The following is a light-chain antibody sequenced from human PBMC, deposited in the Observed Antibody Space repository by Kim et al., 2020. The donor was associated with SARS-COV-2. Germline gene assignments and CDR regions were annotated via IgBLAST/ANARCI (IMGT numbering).Light chain of an antibody. CDR2: WAS. CDR1: QRVLYISNNKNY. V-gene: IGKV4-1*01. CDR3: QQYYSTPPT. Sequence: DIVLTQSPDSLAVSLGERATINCKSSQRVLYISNNKNYLAWYQQKPGQPPKLLIYWASTRESGVPDRFSGSGSGTDFTLTISSLQAEDVAVYYCQQYYSTPPTFGQGTKLEI. J-gene: IGKJ2*01.